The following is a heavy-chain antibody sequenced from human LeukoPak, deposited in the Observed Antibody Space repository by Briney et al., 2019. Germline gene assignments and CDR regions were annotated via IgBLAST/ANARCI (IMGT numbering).Heavy chain of an antibody. J-gene: IGHJ4*02. Sequence: SETLSLTCLVSGYSISSGDYWGWIRQPPGEGLEWIGSIYHSGSTYYNPSLKSRVTISVDTSKNQFSLKLSSVTAADTAVYYCARELAAAIFYWGQGTLVTVSS. CDR1: GYSISSGDY. V-gene: IGHV4-38-2*02. D-gene: IGHD6-13*01. CDR3: ARELAAAIFY. CDR2: IYHSGST.